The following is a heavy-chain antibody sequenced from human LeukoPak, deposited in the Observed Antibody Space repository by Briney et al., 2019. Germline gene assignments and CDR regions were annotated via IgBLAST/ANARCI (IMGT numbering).Heavy chain of an antibody. V-gene: IGHV3-23*01. J-gene: IGHJ4*02. D-gene: IGHD3-3*01. CDR3: APRGDFWSGYYPFDY. CDR2: ISGSGGST. CDR1: GFTFSSYA. Sequence: GGSLRLSCAASGFTFSSYAMSWVRQAPGKGLEWVSAISGSGGSTYHADSVKGRFTISRDNSKNTLYLQMNSLRAEDTAVYYCAPRGDFWSGYYPFDYWGQGTLVTVSS.